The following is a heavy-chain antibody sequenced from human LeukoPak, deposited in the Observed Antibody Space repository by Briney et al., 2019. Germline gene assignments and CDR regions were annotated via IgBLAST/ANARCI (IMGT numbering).Heavy chain of an antibody. Sequence: GASVKVSCKASGYTFTGYYMHWVRQAPGQGLEWMGWINPNSGGTNHAQKFQGRATMTRDTSISTAYMELSRLRSDDTAVYYCARDQRGFGTGTTKAYNYWGQGTLVTVSS. CDR2: INPNSGGT. CDR1: GYTFTGYY. J-gene: IGHJ4*02. D-gene: IGHD1-1*01. V-gene: IGHV1-2*02. CDR3: ARDQRGFGTGTTKAYNY.